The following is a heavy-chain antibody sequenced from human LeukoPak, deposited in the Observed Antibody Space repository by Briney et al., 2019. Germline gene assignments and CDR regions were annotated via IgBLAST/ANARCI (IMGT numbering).Heavy chain of an antibody. V-gene: IGHV3-30*18. CDR2: ISHDGSVK. CDR1: GFTFNNYG. J-gene: IGHJ5*01. Sequence: GGSLRLSCAASGFTFNNYGMQWVRQTPGKGLEGVTVISHDGSVKHYADSVKGRFTISRDTSKNTVYLQMNSLRPEDTAVYYCAKEGTTYSSTWFDSWGQGTLVTVSS. D-gene: IGHD6-19*01. CDR3: AKEGTTYSSTWFDS.